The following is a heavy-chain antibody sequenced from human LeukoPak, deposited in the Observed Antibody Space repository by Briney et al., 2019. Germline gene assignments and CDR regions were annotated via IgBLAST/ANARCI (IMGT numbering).Heavy chain of an antibody. J-gene: IGHJ4*02. D-gene: IGHD5/OR15-5a*01. CDR2: IYYSGST. V-gene: IGHV4-30-4*01. CDR1: GVSLSIVDYY. CDR3: ARSTPSYYFDY. Sequence: SQTLSLTCTVSGVSLSIVDYYWSWIRQPPGKGLEWIGYIYYSGSTYYNPSLKSRVTISVDTSKNQFSLKLSSVTAADTAVYYCARSTPSYYFDYWGQGTLVTVSS.